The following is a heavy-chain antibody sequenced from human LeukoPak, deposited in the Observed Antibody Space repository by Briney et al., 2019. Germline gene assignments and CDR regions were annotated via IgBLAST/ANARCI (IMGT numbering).Heavy chain of an antibody. V-gene: IGHV5-51*01. Sequence: GESLKISCKGSGYSFTSYWIGWVRQMPGKGLEWMGIIYPGDSDTRYSPSFQGQVTISADKSISTAYLQWSSLKASDTAMYYCARLQYYYDSSGPRGSFDYWGQGTLVTVSS. CDR1: GYSFTSYW. CDR3: ARLQYYYDSSGPRGSFDY. J-gene: IGHJ4*02. D-gene: IGHD3-22*01. CDR2: IYPGDSDT.